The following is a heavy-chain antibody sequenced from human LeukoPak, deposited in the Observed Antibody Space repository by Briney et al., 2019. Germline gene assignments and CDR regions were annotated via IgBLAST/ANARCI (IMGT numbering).Heavy chain of an antibody. J-gene: IGHJ4*02. V-gene: IGHV3-30-3*01. CDR1: GFTFDDYA. D-gene: IGHD3-22*01. CDR2: ISYDGSNK. CDR3: ARGKDKDYYDSSV. Sequence: PGGSLRLSCAASGFTFDDYAMHWVRQAPGKGLEWVAVISYDGSNKYYADSVKGRFTISRDNSKNTLYLQMNSLRAEDTAVYYCARGKDKDYYDSSVWGQGTLVTVSS.